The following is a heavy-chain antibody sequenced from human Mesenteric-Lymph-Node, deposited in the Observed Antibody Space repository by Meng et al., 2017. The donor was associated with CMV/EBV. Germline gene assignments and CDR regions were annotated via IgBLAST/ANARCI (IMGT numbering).Heavy chain of an antibody. D-gene: IGHD6-6*01. Sequence: GGSLRLSCAASSFTVSSTYMSWVRQAPGKGLEWVSLMYRGGTTYYADSVKGRFTISRDNSKNTLYLGMNSLRAEDTAVYYCARVQDSRSAYGLDVWGQGTTVTVSS. CDR3: ARVQDSRSAYGLDV. CDR1: SFTVSSTY. V-gene: IGHV3-53*01. J-gene: IGHJ6*02. CDR2: MYRGGTT.